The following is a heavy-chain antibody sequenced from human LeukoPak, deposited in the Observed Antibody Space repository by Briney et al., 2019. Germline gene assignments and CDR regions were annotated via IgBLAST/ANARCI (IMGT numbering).Heavy chain of an antibody. CDR1: GFTFLNAW. Sequence: GGSLRLSCAASGFTFLNAWMSWVRQAPGKGLEWVGRIKSKTDGGTTDYAAPVKGRFTISRDDSKNTLYLQMNSLKTEDTAVYYCTTDGLIVVVASFDYWGQGTLVTVSS. CDR2: IKSKTDGGTT. CDR3: TTDGLIVVVASFDY. V-gene: IGHV3-15*01. J-gene: IGHJ4*02. D-gene: IGHD3-22*01.